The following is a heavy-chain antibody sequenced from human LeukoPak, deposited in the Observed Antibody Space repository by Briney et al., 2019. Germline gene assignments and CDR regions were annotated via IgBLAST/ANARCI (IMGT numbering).Heavy chain of an antibody. J-gene: IGHJ4*02. Sequence: ASVKVSCKASGGTFSSYAISWVRQAPGQGLEWMGGIIPIFGTANYAQTFQGRVTITTDESTSTAYMELSSLRSEDTAVYYCARGAKDDYYDSSGYYYALGYWGQGTLVTVSS. CDR1: GGTFSSYA. CDR2: IIPIFGTA. CDR3: ARGAKDDYYDSSGYYYALGY. V-gene: IGHV1-69*05. D-gene: IGHD3-22*01.